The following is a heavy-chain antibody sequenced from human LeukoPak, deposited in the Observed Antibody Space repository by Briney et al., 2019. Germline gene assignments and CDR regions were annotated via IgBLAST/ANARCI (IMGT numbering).Heavy chain of an antibody. CDR2: IYYSGST. CDR1: GGSISSSSYY. V-gene: IGHV4-39*01. Sequence: SETLSLTCTVSGGSISSSSYYWGWIRQPPGKGLEWIASIYYSGSTYYNPSLKSRVTISVDTSKNQFSLKLSSVTAADTAVYYCASQRPGLGTTVVLYFDYWGQGTLVTVSS. J-gene: IGHJ4*02. D-gene: IGHD4-23*01. CDR3: ASQRPGLGTTVVLYFDY.